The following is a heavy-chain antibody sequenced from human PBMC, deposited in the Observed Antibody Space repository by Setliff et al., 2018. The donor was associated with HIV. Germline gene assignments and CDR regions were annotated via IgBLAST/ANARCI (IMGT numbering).Heavy chain of an antibody. CDR3: TVYNTGSSKDHY. CDR2: IYQSGRT. D-gene: IGHD2-8*02. V-gene: IGHV4-39*01. CDR1: GGSINDERYY. J-gene: IGHJ4*02. Sequence: PSETLSLTCSVSGGSINDERYYWSWIRQPPGKGLEWTGSIYQSGRTYYNPSLKSRLTMSVDTSKNQFALSLSPVTAADTAVYYCTVYNTGSSKDHYWGQGTPVTVSS.